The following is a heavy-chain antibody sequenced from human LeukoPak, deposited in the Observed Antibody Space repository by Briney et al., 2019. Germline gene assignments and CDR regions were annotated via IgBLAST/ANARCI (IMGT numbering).Heavy chain of an antibody. CDR1: GGSFSGYY. CDR2: INHSGST. V-gene: IGHV4-34*01. J-gene: IGHJ1*01. Sequence: PSETLSLTCAVYGGSFSGYYWSWIRQPPGKGLEWIGEINHSGSTNYNPSLKSRVTISVDTSKNQFSLKLSSVTAADTAVYYCASFLESSGWYHRAEYFQHWAQGTLVTVSS. D-gene: IGHD6-19*01. CDR3: ASFLESSGWYHRAEYFQH.